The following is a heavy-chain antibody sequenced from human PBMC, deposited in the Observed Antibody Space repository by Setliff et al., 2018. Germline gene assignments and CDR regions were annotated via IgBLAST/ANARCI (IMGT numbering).Heavy chain of an antibody. CDR2: IYYSGST. CDR3: ARDTEGRYNFWSGYYEDYYYYGMDV. J-gene: IGHJ6*02. CDR1: GGSISSSSYY. D-gene: IGHD3-3*01. Sequence: ETLSLTCTVSGGSISSSSYYWGWIRQPPGKGLEWIGSIYYSGSTYYNPSLKSRVTISVDTSKNQFSLKLSSVTAADTAVYYCARDTEGRYNFWSGYYEDYYYYGMDVWGQGTTVTVSS. V-gene: IGHV4-39*07.